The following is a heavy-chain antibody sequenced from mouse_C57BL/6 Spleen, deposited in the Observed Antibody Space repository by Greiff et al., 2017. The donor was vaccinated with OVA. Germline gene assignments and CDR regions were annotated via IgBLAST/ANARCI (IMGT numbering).Heavy chain of an antibody. CDR2: IYPGDGDT. CDR1: GYAFSSSW. CDR3: ARKTNWDGEDYFDY. Sequence: LVESGPELVKPGASVKISCKASGYAFSSSWMNWVKQRPGKGLEWIGRIYPGDGDTNYNGKFKGKATLTADKSSSTAYMQLSSLTSEDSAVYFCARKTNWDGEDYFDYWGQGTTLTVSS. D-gene: IGHD4-1*01. J-gene: IGHJ2*01. V-gene: IGHV1-82*01.